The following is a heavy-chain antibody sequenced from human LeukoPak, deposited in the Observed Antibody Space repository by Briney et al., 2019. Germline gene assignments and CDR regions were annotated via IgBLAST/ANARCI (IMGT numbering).Heavy chain of an antibody. V-gene: IGHV3-21*01. D-gene: IGHD3-16*02. CDR1: GFTFSSYS. CDR2: ISSSSSYI. CDR3: ASSPYDYVWGSYRYNGWYFDY. J-gene: IGHJ4*02. Sequence: GSLRLSCAASGFTFSSYSMNWVRQAPGKGLEWVSSISSSSSYIYYADSVKGRFTISRDNAKNSLYLQMNSLRAEDTAVYYCASSPYDYVWGSYRYNGWYFDYWGQGTLVTVSS.